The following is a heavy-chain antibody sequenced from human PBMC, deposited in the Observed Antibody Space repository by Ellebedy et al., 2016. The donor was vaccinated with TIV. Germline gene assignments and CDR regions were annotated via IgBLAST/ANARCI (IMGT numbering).Heavy chain of an antibody. J-gene: IGHJ4*02. CDR3: TRLSDFKCIGELVFDF. Sequence: GESLKISCAASGFIFSGSAMQWVRQASGQGSEWVGHIRKEVNSYATAYAASVEGRFTISRDDSKNTAYLQMNSLKTEDTAVYYCTRLSDFKCIGELVFDFWGQGTLVTVSS. D-gene: IGHD3-10*01. CDR1: GFIFSGSA. CDR2: IRKEVNSYAT. V-gene: IGHV3-73*01.